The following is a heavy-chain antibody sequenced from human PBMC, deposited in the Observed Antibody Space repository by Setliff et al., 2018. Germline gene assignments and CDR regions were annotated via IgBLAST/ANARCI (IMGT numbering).Heavy chain of an antibody. V-gene: IGHV4-31*01. Sequence: PSETLSLTCTVSGDSIMSPTYTWTWIRQLPGKGLEWIGYVSRSGSTSYNSSLERQISISLDTSKNQFSLKLSSVTAADTAVYYCATSGQHLVPIDYWGQGTLVTVSS. CDR2: VSRSGST. CDR1: GDSIMSPTYT. J-gene: IGHJ4*02. CDR3: ATSGQHLVPIDY. D-gene: IGHD6-13*01.